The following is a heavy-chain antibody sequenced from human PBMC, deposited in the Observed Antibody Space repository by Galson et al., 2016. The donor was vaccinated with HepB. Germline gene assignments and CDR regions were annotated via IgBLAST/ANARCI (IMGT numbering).Heavy chain of an antibody. Sequence: SETLSLTCEVYGGSFSGYDWNWIRRPPGKGLEWIGEINDRGSSNYNPSLKSRVTLSVDTSENQVSLNLRSVTAADTAVYYCARTSGWHWFDPWGQGTLVTVSS. J-gene: IGHJ5*02. V-gene: IGHV4-34*01. D-gene: IGHD6-19*01. CDR3: ARTSGWHWFDP. CDR1: GGSFSGYD. CDR2: INDRGSS.